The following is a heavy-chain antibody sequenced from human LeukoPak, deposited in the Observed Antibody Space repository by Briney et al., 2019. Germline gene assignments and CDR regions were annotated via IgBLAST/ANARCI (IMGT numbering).Heavy chain of an antibody. V-gene: IGHV4-61*02. CDR1: GGSISSGGYY. Sequence: SETLSLTCTVSGGSISSGGYYWSWIRQPAGKGLEWIGRIYTSGSTNYNPSLKSRVTMSVDTSKNQFSLQLSSVTAADTAVYYCRGVRFGELFDYWGQGTLVTVSS. D-gene: IGHD3-10*01. CDR2: IYTSGST. J-gene: IGHJ4*02. CDR3: RGVRFGELFDY.